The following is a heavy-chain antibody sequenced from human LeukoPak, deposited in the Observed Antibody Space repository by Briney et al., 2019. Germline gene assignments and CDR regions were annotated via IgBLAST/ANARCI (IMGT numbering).Heavy chain of an antibody. CDR2: ISSSGKYI. D-gene: IGHD2-21*02. J-gene: IGHJ4*02. CDR3: APYHCAIDCASALATPATGY. CDR1: GFTFSNYV. Sequence: GSLRLSCVAFGFTFSNYVMKWVPQAPGKGLEWVSSISSSGKYIYYADSVKGRFTISRDNAKSSLHLEMNSLRAEDTSIYYCAPYHCAIDCASALATPATGYWGQGTLVIVPS. V-gene: IGHV3-21*06.